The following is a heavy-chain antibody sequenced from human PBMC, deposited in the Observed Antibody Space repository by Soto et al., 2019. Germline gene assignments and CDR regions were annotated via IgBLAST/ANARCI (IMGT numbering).Heavy chain of an antibody. CDR3: ARGHIPVYGPVPDYFDS. V-gene: IGHV4-34*02. Sequence: QVHLQQWGAGLLKPSETLSLTCGVYGGSLRGSYWSWIRQPPGKALEWLGKVTHSGSTTFNPSLKSRVSVSVDTSDSQFSLKLTSVTAAETAVYYCARGHIPVYGPVPDYFDSWGQGTLGTVSS. D-gene: IGHD2-21*01. CDR1: GGSLRGSY. CDR2: VTHSGST. J-gene: IGHJ4*02.